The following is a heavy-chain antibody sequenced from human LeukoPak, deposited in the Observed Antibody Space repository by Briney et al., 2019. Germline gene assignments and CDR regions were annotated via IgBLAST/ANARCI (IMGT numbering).Heavy chain of an antibody. Sequence: ASVTVSCKASGGTSSSYAISWVRQAPGQGLEWMGGIIPIFGTANYAQKFQGRVTITTDESTSTAYMELSSLRSEDTAVYYCARGPVVPAATYYFDYWGQGTLVTVSS. CDR3: ARGPVVPAATYYFDY. D-gene: IGHD2-2*01. J-gene: IGHJ4*02. CDR1: GGTSSSYA. CDR2: IIPIFGTA. V-gene: IGHV1-69*05.